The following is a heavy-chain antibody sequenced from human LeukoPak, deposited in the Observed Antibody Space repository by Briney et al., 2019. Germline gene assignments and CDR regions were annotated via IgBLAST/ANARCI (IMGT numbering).Heavy chain of an antibody. J-gene: IGHJ4*02. CDR2: MNPSGGST. Sequence: ASVKVSCKASEYIFTSYFMHWVRQAPGQGLEWMAIMNPSGGSTTFAQKFQGRVTMTRDTSTSTVYMELSSLRSEDTAVYYCARRSGSAAIDYWGQGTLVTVSS. V-gene: IGHV1-46*01. CDR3: ARRSGSAAIDY. CDR1: EYIFTSYF. D-gene: IGHD6-13*01.